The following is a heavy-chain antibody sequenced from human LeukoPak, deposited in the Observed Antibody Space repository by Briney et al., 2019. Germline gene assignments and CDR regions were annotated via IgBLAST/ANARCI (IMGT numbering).Heavy chain of an antibody. CDR3: AKVGLRFLEWFGFDP. CDR2: ISYDGSNK. D-gene: IGHD3-3*01. Sequence: PSGRSLRLSCAASGFTFSSYGMHWVRQAPGKGLEWVAVISYDGSNKYYADSVKGRFTISRDNSKNTLYLQMNSLRAEDTAVYYCAKVGLRFLEWFGFDPWGQGTLVTVSS. CDR1: GFTFSSYG. J-gene: IGHJ5*02. V-gene: IGHV3-30*18.